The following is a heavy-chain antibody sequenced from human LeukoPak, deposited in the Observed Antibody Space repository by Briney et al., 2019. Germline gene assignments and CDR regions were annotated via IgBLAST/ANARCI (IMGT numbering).Heavy chain of an antibody. V-gene: IGHV3-23*01. CDR3: AKDAPDIVVVVAAGYYFDY. CDR2: ISGSGGST. CDR1: GFTLSSYA. D-gene: IGHD2-15*01. Sequence: GRSLRLSCAASGFTLSSYAMSWVREAPGKGLEEGSAISGSGGSTYYADSVKGRFTISRDNSKHTLYLQMNSLRDEDTAVYYCAKDAPDIVVVVAAGYYFDYWGQGTLVTVSS. J-gene: IGHJ4*02.